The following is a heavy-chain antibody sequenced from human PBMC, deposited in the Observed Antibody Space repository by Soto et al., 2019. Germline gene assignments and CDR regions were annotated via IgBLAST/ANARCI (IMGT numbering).Heavy chain of an antibody. CDR2: IYHSGST. CDR3: AGGRYYYDSSGYYYNYFEY. D-gene: IGHD3-22*01. V-gene: IGHV4-30-2*01. J-gene: IGHJ4*02. Sequence: SETLSLTCAVSGGSISSGGYSWSWIRQPPGKGLEWIGYIYHSGSTYYNPSLKSRVTISVDRSKNQFSLKLSSVTAADTAVYYCAGGRYYYDSSGYYYNYFEYWGQGTLVTVFS. CDR1: GGSISSGGYS.